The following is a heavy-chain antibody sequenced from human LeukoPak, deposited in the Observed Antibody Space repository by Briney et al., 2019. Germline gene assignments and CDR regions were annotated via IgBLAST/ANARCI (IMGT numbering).Heavy chain of an antibody. V-gene: IGHV3-43*02. CDR1: GFSFDDYA. CDR2: ISGDGGST. J-gene: IGHJ4*02. Sequence: GGSLRLSCAASGFSFDDYAMHWVRQAPGKGLEWVCLISGDGGSTYYADSMKGRFTISRDNSKNSLYLQMNSLRTEGTALYYCAKDRGRGYSYGYVNYWGQGTLVTVSS. D-gene: IGHD5-18*01. CDR3: AKDRGRGYSYGYVNY.